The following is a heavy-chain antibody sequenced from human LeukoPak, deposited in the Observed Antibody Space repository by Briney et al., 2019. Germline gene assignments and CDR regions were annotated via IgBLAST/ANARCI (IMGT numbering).Heavy chain of an antibody. V-gene: IGHV1-8*01. D-gene: IGHD2-8*02. CDR2: MNPYNGNT. J-gene: IGHJ4*02. Sequence: ASVKVSCRASGYSFINYEINWVRQASGQGPEWLGWMNPYNGNTGYAQKFQGRVTMTGNTSISAAYMELSSLRSDDTAVYYCARRTGNPRPELGYWGQGTLVTVSS. CDR1: GYSFINYE. CDR3: ARRTGNPRPELGY.